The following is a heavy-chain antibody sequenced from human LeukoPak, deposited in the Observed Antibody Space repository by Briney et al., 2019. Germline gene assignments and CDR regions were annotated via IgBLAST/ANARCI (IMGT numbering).Heavy chain of an antibody. Sequence: PSETLSLTCTVSGGSISGYFWSWIRQPPGKGLEWIGYIYYSGSTNYNPSLKSRVTISVDTSKNQFSLKLSSVTAADTAVYYCARSEDGYNIGYFDYWGQGTLVTVSS. CDR1: GGSISGYF. CDR2: IYYSGST. CDR3: ARSEDGYNIGYFDY. J-gene: IGHJ4*02. V-gene: IGHV4-59*01. D-gene: IGHD5-24*01.